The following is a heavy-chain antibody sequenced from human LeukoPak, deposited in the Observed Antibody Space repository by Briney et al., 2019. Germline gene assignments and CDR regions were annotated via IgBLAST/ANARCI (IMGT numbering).Heavy chain of an antibody. D-gene: IGHD3-22*01. V-gene: IGHV3-74*01. Sequence: GGSLRLSCAASGFTFSSYWMHWVRQAPGKGLVWVSRIKSDGSANYADSVKGRFTISRANAKNTLSLQMNSLRAADTGVYYCARAPSEIGGYYPEYFRHWGQGTLVTVSS. CDR2: IKSDGSA. J-gene: IGHJ1*01. CDR1: GFTFSSYW. CDR3: ARAPSEIGGYYPEYFRH.